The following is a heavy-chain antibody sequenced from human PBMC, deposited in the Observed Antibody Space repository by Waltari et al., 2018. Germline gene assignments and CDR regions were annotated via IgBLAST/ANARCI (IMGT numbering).Heavy chain of an antibody. CDR3: ARESPYSSSLISGYAFDI. Sequence: QVQLVQSGAEVKKPGSSVKVSCKASGGTFSSYAISWVRQAPGQGLEWMGGTSLIVCTANDEQKCQGRGTITADESTSTAYMELSSLRSEDTAVYYCARESPYSSSLISGYAFDIWGQGTMVTVSS. D-gene: IGHD6-6*01. V-gene: IGHV1-69*01. CDR2: TSLIVCTA. CDR1: GGTFSSYA. J-gene: IGHJ3*02.